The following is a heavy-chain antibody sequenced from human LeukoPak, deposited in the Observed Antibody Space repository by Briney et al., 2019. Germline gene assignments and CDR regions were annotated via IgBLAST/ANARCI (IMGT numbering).Heavy chain of an antibody. V-gene: IGHV1-2*02. J-gene: IGHJ4*02. Sequence: ASVKVSCKASGYTFTGYYMHWVRQAPGQGLEWMGWINPNSGGTNYAQKFQGRVTMTRDTSISTAYMELSRLRSDDTAVYYCAREDCSGGSCYPDYWGQGTLVTVSS. CDR2: INPNSGGT. CDR1: GYTFTGYY. D-gene: IGHD2-15*01. CDR3: AREDCSGGSCYPDY.